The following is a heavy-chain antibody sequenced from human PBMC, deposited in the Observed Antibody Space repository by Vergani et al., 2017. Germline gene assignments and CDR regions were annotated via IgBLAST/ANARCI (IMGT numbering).Heavy chain of an antibody. CDR1: GFTFSSYD. D-gene: IGHD2-21*02. CDR2: IGTAGDT. J-gene: IGHJ2*01. V-gene: IGHV3-13*01. Sequence: EVQLVESGGGLVQPGGSLRLSCAASGFTFSSYDMHWVRQATGKGLEWVSAIGTAGDTYYPGSVKGRFTISRENAKNSLYLQVNSLRAGDTAVYYCARASTGIPRREDWYFDLWGRGTLVTVSS. CDR3: ARASTGIPRREDWYFDL.